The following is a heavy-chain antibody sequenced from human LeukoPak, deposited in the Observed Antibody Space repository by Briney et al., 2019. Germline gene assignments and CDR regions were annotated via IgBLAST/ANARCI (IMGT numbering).Heavy chain of an antibody. D-gene: IGHD5-24*01. Sequence: SVKVSCKASGFTFTSSAIQWVRQARGQRLEWIGWIVVGSGNTNYAQKLQERVTITRDMSTSAAYMELSSLRSEDTAVYYCAASDGYNSLNYYYYYMDVWGKGTTVTVSS. J-gene: IGHJ6*03. CDR3: AASDGYNSLNYYYYYMDV. CDR2: IVVGSGNT. V-gene: IGHV1-58*02. CDR1: GFTFTSSA.